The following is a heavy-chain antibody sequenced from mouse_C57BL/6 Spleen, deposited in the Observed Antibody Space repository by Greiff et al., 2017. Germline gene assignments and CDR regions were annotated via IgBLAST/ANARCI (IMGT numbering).Heavy chain of an antibody. CDR3: ASLPPY. V-gene: IGHV5-6*01. J-gene: IGHJ3*01. Sequence: EVTLVESGGDLVKPGGSLKLSCAASGFTFSSYGMSWVCQTPDKRLEWVATISSGGSYTYYPDSVKGRFTISRDNAKNTLYLQMSSLKSEDTAMYYCASLPPYWGQGTLVTVSA. CDR1: GFTFSSYG. CDR2: ISSGGSYT. D-gene: IGHD5-5*01.